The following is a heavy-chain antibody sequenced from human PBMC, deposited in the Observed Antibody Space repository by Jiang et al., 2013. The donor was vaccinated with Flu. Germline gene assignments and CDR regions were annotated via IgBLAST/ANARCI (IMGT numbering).Heavy chain of an antibody. CDR3: ARVGQWLVSDDAFDI. J-gene: IGHJ3*02. CDR1: YW. V-gene: IGHV3-7*03. Sequence: YWMSWVRQAPGKGLEWVANIKQDGSEKYYVDSVKGRFTISRDNAKNSLYLQMNSLRAEDTAVYYCARVGQWLVSDDAFDIWGQGTMVTVSS. CDR2: IKQDGSEK. D-gene: IGHD6-19*01.